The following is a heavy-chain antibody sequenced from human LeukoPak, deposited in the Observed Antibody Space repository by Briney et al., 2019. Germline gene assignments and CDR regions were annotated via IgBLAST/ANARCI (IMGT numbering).Heavy chain of an antibody. CDR2: INPSGGST. CDR3: ARDAYYYYDSSGYYQYYFDY. CDR1: GYTFTSYY. Sequence: GASVKVSCKASGYTFTSYYMHWVRQAPGQGLEWMGIINPSGGSTSYAQKFQGRVTMTRDTSTSTVYMELSSLRSEDMAVYYCARDAYYYYDSSGYYQYYFDYWGQGTLVTVSS. V-gene: IGHV1-46*01. J-gene: IGHJ4*02. D-gene: IGHD3-22*01.